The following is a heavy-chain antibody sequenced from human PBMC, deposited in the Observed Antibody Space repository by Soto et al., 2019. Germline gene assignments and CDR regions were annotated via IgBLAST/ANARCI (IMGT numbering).Heavy chain of an antibody. CDR2: ISGTDDYT. J-gene: IGHJ6*02. D-gene: IGHD1-26*01. V-gene: IGHV3-23*01. CDR3: ARDSAFSGSRNYYYGMDV. CDR1: GFTFSNFA. Sequence: GGSLRLSCAASGFTFSNFAMTWVRQAPGAGLEWVSSISGTDDYTYYADSVKGRFTISRDNARDTLFLHMNNLRADDTAVYYCARDSAFSGSRNYYYGMDVWGQGTTVTVSS.